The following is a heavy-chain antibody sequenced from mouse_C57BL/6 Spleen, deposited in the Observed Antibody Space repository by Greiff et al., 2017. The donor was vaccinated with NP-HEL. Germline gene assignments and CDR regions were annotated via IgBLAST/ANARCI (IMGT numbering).Heavy chain of an antibody. J-gene: IGHJ2*01. CDR2: ISDGGSYT. Sequence: EVKLVESGGGLVKPGGSLKLSCAASGFTFSSYAMSWVRQTPEKRLEWVATISDGGSYTYYPDNVKGRFTISRDNAKNNLYLQMGHLKSEDTAMYYCASLTGTAFDYWGQGTTLTVSS. D-gene: IGHD4-1*01. V-gene: IGHV5-4*03. CDR3: ASLTGTAFDY. CDR1: GFTFSSYA.